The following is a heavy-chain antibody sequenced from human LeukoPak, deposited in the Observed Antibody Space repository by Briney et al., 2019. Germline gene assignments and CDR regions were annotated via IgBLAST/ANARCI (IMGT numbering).Heavy chain of an antibody. Sequence: GASVKVSCKASGYTFTSYGISWVRQAPGQGLEWMGWISAYNGNTNYAQKLQGRVTMTTDTSTSTAYMELRSLRSDDTAVYYCARDGGYYYDRSVNYFDYWGQGTLVTVSS. J-gene: IGHJ4*02. CDR1: GYTFTSYG. V-gene: IGHV1-18*01. CDR3: ARDGGYYYDRSVNYFDY. CDR2: ISAYNGNT. D-gene: IGHD3-22*01.